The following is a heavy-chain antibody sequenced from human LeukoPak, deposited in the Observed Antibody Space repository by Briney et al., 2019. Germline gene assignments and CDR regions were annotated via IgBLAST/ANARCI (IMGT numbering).Heavy chain of an antibody. CDR1: DESMSSNSYS. V-gene: IGHV4-39*07. CDR3: ARDLGQWLVVGLDC. J-gene: IGHJ4*02. D-gene: IGHD6-19*01. Sequence: SETLSLTCSVSDESMSSNSYSWAWIRQAPGKGLEWIATIFYSRSTYYNPSLETRAAISADPSKRQFSLRLSSVTAADTAVYYCARDLGQWLVVGLDCWGQGTLVTVSS. CDR2: IFYSRST.